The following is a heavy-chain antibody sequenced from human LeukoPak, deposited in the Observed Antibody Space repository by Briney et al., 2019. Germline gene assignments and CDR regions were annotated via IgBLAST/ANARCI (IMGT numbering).Heavy chain of an antibody. J-gene: IGHJ6*02. V-gene: IGHV1-8*01. CDR2: VNPNSGYT. CDR1: GYTFTNYD. D-gene: IGHD4-23*01. CDR3: VRGNSHYGMDV. Sequence: RASVKVSCKASGYTFTNYDINWVRQATGQGLEWMGWVNPNSGYTGSVEKFQGRVTMTRDTYITTAYMELSSLRSDDTAVYYCVRGNSHYGMDVWGQGTTVTVSS.